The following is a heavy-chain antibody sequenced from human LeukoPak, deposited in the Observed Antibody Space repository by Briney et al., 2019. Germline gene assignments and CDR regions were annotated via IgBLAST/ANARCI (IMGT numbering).Heavy chain of an antibody. D-gene: IGHD2-2*01. V-gene: IGHV1-69*01. Sequence: GSSVKVSCKASGGTFSSYAISWVRQAPGQGLEWMGGIIPIFGTANYAQKFQGRVTITADESTSTAYMELGSLRSEDTAVYYCARSKIVVVPAAKDAFDIWGQGTMVTVSS. J-gene: IGHJ3*02. CDR2: IIPIFGTA. CDR3: ARSKIVVVPAAKDAFDI. CDR1: GGTFSSYA.